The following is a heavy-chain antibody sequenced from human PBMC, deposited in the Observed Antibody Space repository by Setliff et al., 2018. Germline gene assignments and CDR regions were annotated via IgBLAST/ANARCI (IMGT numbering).Heavy chain of an antibody. CDR3: TRRSANSSAD. V-gene: IGHV3-73*01. CDR2: IRDKCNSYAI. Sequence: GESLKISCKGSGYSFTSYWIGWVRQMPGKGLEWVGRIRDKCNSYAIAYAASVEGRFTISRDDSKNMAYLQMNSLRTEDTAVYYCTRRSANSSADWGQGTLVTVSS. J-gene: IGHJ4*02. D-gene: IGHD6-19*01. CDR1: GYSFTSYW.